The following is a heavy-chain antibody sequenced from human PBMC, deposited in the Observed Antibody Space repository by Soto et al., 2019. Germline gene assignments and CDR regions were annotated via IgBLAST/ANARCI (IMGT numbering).Heavy chain of an antibody. CDR2: ISRDGSSM. V-gene: IGHV3-11*01. CDR1: GFTFSDYY. J-gene: IGHJ6*02. D-gene: IGHD3-10*01. CDR3: ARPNGESIHYYHGMDV. Sequence: QVQLVESGGGLVKPGGSLRLSCAASGFTFSDYYMAWIRQAPGKGLEWVSYISRDGSSMYYADSVKGRFTISRDNAKNSLSLQMNSLRAEDTAVYYCARPNGESIHYYHGMDVWGQGTTVTVSS.